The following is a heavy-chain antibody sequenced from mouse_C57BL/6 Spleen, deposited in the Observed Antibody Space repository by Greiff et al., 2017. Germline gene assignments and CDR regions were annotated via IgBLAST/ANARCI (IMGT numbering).Heavy chain of an antibody. V-gene: IGHV1-54*01. J-gene: IGHJ2*01. CDR2: IHPGSGGT. CDR3: ARRYYGSKGGDYFDY. Sequence: VQLQQSGAELVRPGTSVKVSCKASGYAFTNYLIEWVKQRPGQGLEWIGVIHPGSGGTNYNEKFKGKATLTADKSSSTAYMQLRSLTSEESAVYFCARRYYGSKGGDYFDYWGQGTTLTVSS. D-gene: IGHD1-1*01. CDR1: GYAFTNYL.